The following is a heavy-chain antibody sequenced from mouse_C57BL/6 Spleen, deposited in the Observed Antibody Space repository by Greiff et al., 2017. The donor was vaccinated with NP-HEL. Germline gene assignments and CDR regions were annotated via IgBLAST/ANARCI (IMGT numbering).Heavy chain of an antibody. V-gene: IGHV2-9-1*01. CDR3: ARSAVSSYGFAY. Sequence: VKLVESGPGLVAPSQSLSITCTVSGFSLTSYAISWVRQPPGKGLEWLGVIWTGGGTNYNSALKSRLSISKDNSKSQVFLKMSSLQTDDTARYYCARSAVSSYGFAYWGQGTLVTVSA. J-gene: IGHJ3*01. CDR2: IWTGGGT. D-gene: IGHD1-1*01. CDR1: GFSLTSYA.